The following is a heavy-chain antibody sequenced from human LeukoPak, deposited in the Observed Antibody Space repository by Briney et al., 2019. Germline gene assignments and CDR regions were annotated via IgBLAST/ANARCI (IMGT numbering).Heavy chain of an antibody. CDR2: ITVGGGTT. D-gene: IGHD3-16*02. CDR3: AKDAGVIVTPTYYFHY. CDR1: GFTPSSYA. V-gene: IGHV3-23*01. Sequence: GGSLRLSCAASGFTPSSYAMSWVRQAPGKGLKWVSAITVGGGTTYYADSVKGRFTISRDNSKNTLYLQMNSLRAEDTAVYYCAKDAGVIVTPTYYFHYWGQGTLVTVSS. J-gene: IGHJ4*02.